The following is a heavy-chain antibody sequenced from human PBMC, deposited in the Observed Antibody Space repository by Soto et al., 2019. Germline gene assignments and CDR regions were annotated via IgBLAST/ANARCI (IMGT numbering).Heavy chain of an antibody. V-gene: IGHV3-30*18. CDR1: GFTFSSYG. Sequence: LRLSCAASGFTFSSYGMHWVRQAPGKGLEWVAVISYDGSNKYYADSVKGRFTISRDNSKNTLYLQMNSLRAEDTAVYYCAKILYSSSWCANYYYYGMDVWGQGTTVTVSS. CDR3: AKILYSSSWCANYYYYGMDV. CDR2: ISYDGSNK. D-gene: IGHD6-13*01. J-gene: IGHJ6*02.